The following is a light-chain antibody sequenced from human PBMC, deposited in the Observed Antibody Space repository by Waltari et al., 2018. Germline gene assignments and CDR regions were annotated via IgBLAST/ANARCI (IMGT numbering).Light chain of an antibody. CDR1: QSVSSF. CDR2: HAS. V-gene: IGKV3-20*01. CDR3: QNHERLPAT. J-gene: IGKJ1*01. Sequence: EVVLTQSPGTLSLSPGERATLACRASQSVSSFLAWYQQKPGQAPRLLIDHASNRATGIPDRFSGSGSGTDFSLTISRLEPEDFAVYYCQNHERLPATFGQGTKVEI.